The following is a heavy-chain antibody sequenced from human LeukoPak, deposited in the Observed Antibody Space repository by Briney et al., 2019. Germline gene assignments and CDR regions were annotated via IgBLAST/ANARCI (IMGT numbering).Heavy chain of an antibody. CDR2: IYYSGST. D-gene: IGHD3-3*01. CDR3: ARDFGTTSVLRFLEWPFRSDY. CDR1: GGSISSSSYY. V-gene: IGHV4-39*07. J-gene: IGHJ4*02. Sequence: PSETLSLTSTVSGGSISSSSYYWGWIRQPPGKGLEWIGSIYYSGSTYYNPSLKSRVTISVDTSKNQFSLKLSSVTAADTAVYYCARDFGTTSVLRFLEWPFRSDYWGQGTLVTVSS.